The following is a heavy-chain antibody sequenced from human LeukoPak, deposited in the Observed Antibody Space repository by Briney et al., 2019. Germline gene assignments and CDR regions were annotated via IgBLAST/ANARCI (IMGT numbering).Heavy chain of an antibody. CDR2: TIPIFGTA. CDR1: GGTFSSYA. J-gene: IGHJ5*02. V-gene: IGHV1-69*13. CDR3: ARTPQLTPVDCSGGSCYSGWFDP. Sequence: SVKVSCKASGGTFSSYAISWVRRAPGQGLEWMGGTIPIFGTANYAQKFQGRVTITADESTSTAYMELSGLRSEDTAVCYCARTPQLTPVDCSGGSCYSGWFDPWGQGTLVTVSS. D-gene: IGHD2-15*01.